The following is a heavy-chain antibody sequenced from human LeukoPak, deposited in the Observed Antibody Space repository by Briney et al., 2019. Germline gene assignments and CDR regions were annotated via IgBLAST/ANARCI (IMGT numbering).Heavy chain of an antibody. J-gene: IGHJ4*02. CDR3: AKDQQLDY. V-gene: IGHV3-30*18. CDR1: GFTFSSYG. D-gene: IGHD6-13*01. Sequence: GGSLRLSCAASGFTFSSYGMHWVRQAPGKGLEWVAVISYDGSNKYYADSVKGRFTISRDNSKNTLYPQMNSLRAEDTAVYYCAKDQQLDYWGQGTLVTVSS. CDR2: ISYDGSNK.